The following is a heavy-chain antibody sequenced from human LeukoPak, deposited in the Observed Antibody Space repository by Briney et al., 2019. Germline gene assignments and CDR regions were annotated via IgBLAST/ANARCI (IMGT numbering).Heavy chain of an antibody. J-gene: IGHJ4*02. Sequence: GGSQRLSCAASGFTFSRYWMHWVRQAPGKGLVWVSRINSEGSSTSYADSVKGRFTISRDNAKNTLYLQMNSLRAEDTAVYYCASRDQSCSGDTCYPIDYWGQGTLVTVSS. CDR3: ASRDQSCSGDTCYPIDY. CDR1: GFTFSRYW. CDR2: INSEGSST. D-gene: IGHD2-15*01. V-gene: IGHV3-74*01.